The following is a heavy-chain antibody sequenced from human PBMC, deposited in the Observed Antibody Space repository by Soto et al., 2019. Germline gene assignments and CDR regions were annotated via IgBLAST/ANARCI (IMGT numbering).Heavy chain of an antibody. D-gene: IGHD3-10*01. J-gene: IGHJ2*01. CDR3: ARFVGSGSYYMNWYFDL. V-gene: IGHV1-18*01. CDR2: ISAYNGNT. Sequence: QVQLVQSGAEVKKPGASVKVSCKASGYTFTSYGISWVRQAPGQGLEWMRWISAYNGNTNYAQKLQGRVTMTTDTSTSTAYMELRSLRSDDTAVYYCARFVGSGSYYMNWYFDLWGRGTLVTVSS. CDR1: GYTFTSYG.